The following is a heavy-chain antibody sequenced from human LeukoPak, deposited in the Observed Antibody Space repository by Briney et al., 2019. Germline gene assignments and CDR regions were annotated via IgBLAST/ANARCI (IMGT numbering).Heavy chain of an antibody. D-gene: IGHD2-2*01. J-gene: IGHJ4*02. CDR2: IFNSGST. CDR1: GGYISSYY. Sequence: PSETLSLTCTVSGGYISSYYWSWIRQPPGKGLEWIGYIFNSGSTNYNPSLKSRVTISVDTSKNQFSLKLSSATAADTAVYFCALGDCSSTSCYVFDYWGQGTLVTVSS. V-gene: IGHV4-59*01. CDR3: ALGDCSSTSCYVFDY.